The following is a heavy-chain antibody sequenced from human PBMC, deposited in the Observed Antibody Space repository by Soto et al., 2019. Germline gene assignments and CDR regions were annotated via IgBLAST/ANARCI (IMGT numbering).Heavy chain of an antibody. J-gene: IGHJ5*02. CDR1: GYTLTEFS. CDR2: FDPEDGET. D-gene: IGHD3-3*01. V-gene: IGHV1-24*01. Sequence: SVKVSCKVSGYTLTEFSMHWVRQAPVKGLEWMGGFDPEDGETIYAQKFQGRVTMTEDTSTDTAYMELSSLRSEDTAVYYCATLSNDFWSGPNNWFDPWGQGTLVTVSS. CDR3: ATLSNDFWSGPNNWFDP.